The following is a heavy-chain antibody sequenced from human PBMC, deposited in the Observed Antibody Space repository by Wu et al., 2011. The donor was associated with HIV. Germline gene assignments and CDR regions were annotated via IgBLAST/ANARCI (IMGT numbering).Heavy chain of an antibody. D-gene: IGHD1-1*01. CDR2: IYPGDSDT. CDR1: GYSFTSFW. CDR3: ARADTTLLIHS. J-gene: IGHJ5*02. Sequence: GYSFTSFWIGWVRQMPGKGLEWMGIIYPGDSDTRYSPSFQGQVTISADRSITTAYLQWSSLKASDTAMYYCARADTTLLIHSWGQGTLVTVSS. V-gene: IGHV5-51*01.